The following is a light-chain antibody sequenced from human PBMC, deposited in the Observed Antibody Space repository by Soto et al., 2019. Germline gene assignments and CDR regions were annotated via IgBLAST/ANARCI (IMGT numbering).Light chain of an antibody. CDR3: SSYAVSLYV. CDR1: SSDVGGYNY. Sequence: QPVLTQPPSASGSPGQSVTITYTGTSSDVGGYNYVSWYQQHPGKAPKLMIYEVSKRPSGVPDRFSGSKSGNTASLTVSGLQAEDEADYYCSSYAVSLYVFGTGTKLTVL. J-gene: IGLJ1*01. CDR2: EVS. V-gene: IGLV2-8*01.